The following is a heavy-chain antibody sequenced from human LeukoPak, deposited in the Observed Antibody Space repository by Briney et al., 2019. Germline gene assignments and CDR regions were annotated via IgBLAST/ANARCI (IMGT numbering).Heavy chain of an antibody. CDR3: ARTRINKFSDYELEWFDP. Sequence: ASVKVSCKASGYTFTSYGISWVRQAPGQGLEWMGWISAYNGNTNYAQKLQGRVTMTTDTSTSTAYMELRSLRSDDTAVYYCARTRINKFSDYELEWFDPWGQGILVTVSS. CDR1: GYTFTSYG. CDR2: ISAYNGNT. D-gene: IGHD5-12*01. V-gene: IGHV1-18*01. J-gene: IGHJ5*02.